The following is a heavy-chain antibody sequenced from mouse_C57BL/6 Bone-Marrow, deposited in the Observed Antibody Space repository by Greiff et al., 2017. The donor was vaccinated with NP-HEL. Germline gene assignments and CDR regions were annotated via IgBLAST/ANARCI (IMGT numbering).Heavy chain of an antibody. J-gene: IGHJ2*01. CDR2: ISNGGGST. CDR1: GFTFSDYY. V-gene: IGHV5-12*01. CDR3: ARHRYSYFDY. D-gene: IGHD2-12*01. Sequence: EVKLVESGGGLVQPGGSLKLSCAASGFTFSDYYMYWVRQTPEKRLEWVAYISNGGGSTYYPDTVKGRFTISRDNAKNTLYLQMSRLKSEDTAMYYCARHRYSYFDYWGQGTTLTVSS.